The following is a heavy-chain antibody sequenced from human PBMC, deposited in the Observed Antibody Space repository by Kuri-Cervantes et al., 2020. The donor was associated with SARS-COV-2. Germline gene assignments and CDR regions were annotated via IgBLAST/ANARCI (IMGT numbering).Heavy chain of an antibody. CDR3: ARVLPEPAAAFDY. J-gene: IGHJ4*02. V-gene: IGHV3-21*01. Sequence: GESLKISCAASGFTFSSYSMNWVRQAPGERLEWVSSISSSSSYIYYADSVKGRFTISRDNAKNSLYLQMNSLRAEDTAVYYCARVLPEPAAAFDYWGQGTLVTVSS. D-gene: IGHD6-13*01. CDR1: GFTFSSYS. CDR2: ISSSSSYI.